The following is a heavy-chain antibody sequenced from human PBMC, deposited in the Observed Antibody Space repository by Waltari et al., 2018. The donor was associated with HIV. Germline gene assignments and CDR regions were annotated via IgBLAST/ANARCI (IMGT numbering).Heavy chain of an antibody. CDR2: IDYSVNT. CDR3: ARQTTTGIIPGPSHY. V-gene: IGHV4-39*01. CDR1: GDSISRNSYY. J-gene: IGHJ4*02. D-gene: IGHD1-1*01. Sequence: QLQLQESGPGLVKPSETLSLTCTVSGDSISRNSYYWGWIRQPPGKGLEWIGSIDYSVNTYYNPSLRSRVTISVDTSKNQFSLKLRSVTAADTAVYYCARQTTTGIIPGPSHYWGLGTLVTVSS.